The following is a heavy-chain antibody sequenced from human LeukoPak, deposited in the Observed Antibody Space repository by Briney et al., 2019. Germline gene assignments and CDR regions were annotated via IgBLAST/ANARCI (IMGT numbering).Heavy chain of an antibody. CDR2: IYYNGST. V-gene: IGHV4-59*08. J-gene: IGHJ4*02. D-gene: IGHD4/OR15-4a*01. CDR1: GGSISTYY. Sequence: SETLSLTCTVSGGSISTYYWSWIRQPPGKGLEWIGYIYYNGSTNYNPSLKSRATMSVDTSKNQFSLKLSSVTAADTAVYYCARHRRLSPCVDYGGQGALVTVSS. CDR3: ARHRRLSPCVDY.